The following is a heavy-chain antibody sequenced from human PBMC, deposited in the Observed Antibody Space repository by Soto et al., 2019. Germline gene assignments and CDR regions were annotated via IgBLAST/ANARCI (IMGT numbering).Heavy chain of an antibody. CDR2: ISAYNGNT. CDR1: GYTFTGDR. J-gene: IGHJ6*03. Sequence: GASVKVSCKASGYTFTGDRISCVRQAPGKGLEWMGWISAYNGNTNYAQKLQGRVTMTTDTSTSTAYMELRSLRSDDTAVYYCARATIFGVVTENYYYYMDVWGKGTTVTVSS. V-gene: IGHV1-18*01. CDR3: ARATIFGVVTENYYYYMDV. D-gene: IGHD3-3*01.